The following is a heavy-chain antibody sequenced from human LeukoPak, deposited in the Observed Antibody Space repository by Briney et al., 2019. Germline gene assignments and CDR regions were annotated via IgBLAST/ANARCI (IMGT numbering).Heavy chain of an antibody. V-gene: IGHV1-2*02. CDR3: ASEYCSSTNCYDRYFDY. CDR2: INPNSGGT. J-gene: IGHJ4*02. Sequence: ASVKVSCKASGYTFTGYYMHWVRQAPGQGLEWMGWINPNSGGTNYAQKFQGRVTMTRDTSISTAYMELSRLRSDDTAVYYCASEYCSSTNCYDRYFDYWGQGTLVTVSS. D-gene: IGHD2-2*01. CDR1: GYTFTGYY.